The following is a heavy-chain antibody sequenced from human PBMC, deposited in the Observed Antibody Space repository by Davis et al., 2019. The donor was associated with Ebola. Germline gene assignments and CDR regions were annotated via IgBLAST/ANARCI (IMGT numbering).Heavy chain of an antibody. Sequence: AASVKVSCKASGYTFKNYAISWVRLAPGRGLEWMGGFAPKDGVRIYAQKFQGRVTVTEDTSTDTAYLELSSLTSEDTAVYYCASGEDSSVYYLDAFDFWGQGTQVTVSS. CDR1: GYTFKNYA. D-gene: IGHD3-22*01. J-gene: IGHJ3*01. V-gene: IGHV1-24*01. CDR2: FAPKDGVR. CDR3: ASGEDSSVYYLDAFDF.